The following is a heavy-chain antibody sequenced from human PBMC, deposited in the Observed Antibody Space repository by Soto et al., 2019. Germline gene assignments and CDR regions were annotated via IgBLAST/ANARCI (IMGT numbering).Heavy chain of an antibody. CDR3: ARGQVTRNYYCCMDV. CDR1: GGSFSGYY. J-gene: IGHJ6*03. Sequence: SETLSLTCAVYGGSFSGYYWSWIRQPPGKGLEWIGEINHSGSTNYNPSLKSRVTISVDTSKNQFSLKLSSVTAADTAVYYCARGQVTRNYYCCMDVWGKGTLVTVSS. CDR2: INHSGST. D-gene: IGHD3-10*01. V-gene: IGHV4-34*01.